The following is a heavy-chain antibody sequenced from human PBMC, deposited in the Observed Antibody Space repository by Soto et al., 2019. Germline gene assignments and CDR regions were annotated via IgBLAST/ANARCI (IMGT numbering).Heavy chain of an antibody. CDR1: GFVFSDYY. D-gene: IGHD1-1*01. CDR3: ARRLTGRTTGDWFDP. V-gene: IGHV3-11*01. Sequence: VQLVESGGGLVKPGGSLRLSCAASGFVFSDYYMTWIRQAPGKALEWVSDISSGGAVANFADSVRGRFTISRDNTNNSLYLQMNNLRAEDTAIYYCARRLTGRTTGDWFDPWGQGTLVTFSS. J-gene: IGHJ5*02. CDR2: ISSGGAVA.